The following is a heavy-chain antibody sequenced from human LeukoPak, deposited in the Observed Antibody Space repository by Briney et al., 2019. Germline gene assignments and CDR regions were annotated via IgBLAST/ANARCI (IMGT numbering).Heavy chain of an antibody. CDR1: GFTVSSNY. Sequence: GGSLRLSCAASGFTVSSNYMSWVRQAPGEGLEWVSVIYSGGSTYYADSVKGRFTISRHNSKNTLYLQMNSLRAEDTAVYYCARSSGYSDANYYYYYGMDVWGQGTTVTVSS. CDR2: IYSGGST. J-gene: IGHJ6*02. D-gene: IGHD3-3*01. CDR3: ARSSGYSDANYYYYYGMDV. V-gene: IGHV3-53*04.